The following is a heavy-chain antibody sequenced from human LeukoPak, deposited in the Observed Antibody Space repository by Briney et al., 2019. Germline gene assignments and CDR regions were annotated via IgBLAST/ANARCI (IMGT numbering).Heavy chain of an antibody. CDR1: GSTFTGYY. CDR3: TRGPYAYSQY. D-gene: IGHD4-17*01. V-gene: IGHV1-2*06. Sequence: ASVKVSCKASGSTFTGYYMHWVRQAPGQGLEWMGRINPNSGGTNYAQKFQGRVTMTRDTSISTAYMELSSLRSEDTAFYYCTRGPYAYSQYWGQGTLVTVSS. CDR2: INPNSGGT. J-gene: IGHJ1*01.